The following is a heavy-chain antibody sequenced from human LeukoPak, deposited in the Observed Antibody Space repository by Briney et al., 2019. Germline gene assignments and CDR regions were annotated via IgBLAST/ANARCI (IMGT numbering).Heavy chain of an antibody. CDR3: AKGQTYGLGESYLDF. D-gene: IGHD3-10*01. CDR2: ISWNSGSI. CDR1: GYTFDDYA. J-gene: IGHJ4*02. Sequence: GGSLRLSCEASGYTFDDYAMHWVRQAPGKGLEWVSAISWNSGSIGYADSVKGRFTISRDNGKNSLYLQMNSLRTEDTALYYCAKGQTYGLGESYLDFWGQGTLVSVSS. V-gene: IGHV3-9*01.